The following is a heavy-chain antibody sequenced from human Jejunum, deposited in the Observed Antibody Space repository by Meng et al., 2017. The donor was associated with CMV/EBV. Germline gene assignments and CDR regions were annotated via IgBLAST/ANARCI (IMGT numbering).Heavy chain of an antibody. V-gene: IGHV3-23*01. J-gene: IGHJ4*02. CDR1: GVTFSTYA. Sequence: CAASGVTFSTYAMTWVRQATGRGPEWVSSISSSGGSTYYADSGKGRFTISRDNSQNTLYLQMSSLRVEDTAVYYCARVPSSSWGIDYWGQGTLVTVSS. CDR3: ARVPSSSWGIDY. D-gene: IGHD6-13*01. CDR2: ISSSGGST.